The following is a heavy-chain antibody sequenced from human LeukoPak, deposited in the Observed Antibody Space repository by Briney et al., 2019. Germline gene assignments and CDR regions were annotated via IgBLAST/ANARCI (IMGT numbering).Heavy chain of an antibody. Sequence: ASVKVSCKVSGYTLTELSMHWVRQAPGKGLEWMGGFDPEDGETIYAQKFQGRVTMTEDTSIDIAYMELSSLRSEDTAVYYCATDHLTTVVRSFDYWGQGTLVTVSS. CDR2: FDPEDGET. J-gene: IGHJ4*02. CDR1: GYTLTELS. D-gene: IGHD4-23*01. V-gene: IGHV1-24*01. CDR3: ATDHLTTVVRSFDY.